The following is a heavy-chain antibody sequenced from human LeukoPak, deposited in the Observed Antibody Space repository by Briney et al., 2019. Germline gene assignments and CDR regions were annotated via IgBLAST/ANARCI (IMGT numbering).Heavy chain of an antibody. D-gene: IGHD4-11*01. CDR2: ISSSSSTI. Sequence: GGSLRLSCAASGFTFSSYSMNWVRQAPGKGLEWVSYISSSSSTIYYADSVKGRFTISRDNAKNSLYLQMNSLRAEDTAVYYCARVISNDNYYYMDVWAKGPTVTVSS. CDR3: ARVISNDNYYYMDV. CDR1: GFTFSSYS. V-gene: IGHV3-48*01. J-gene: IGHJ6*03.